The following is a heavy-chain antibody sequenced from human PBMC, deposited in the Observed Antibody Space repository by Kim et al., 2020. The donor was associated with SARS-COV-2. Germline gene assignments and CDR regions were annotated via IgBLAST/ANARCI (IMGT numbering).Heavy chain of an antibody. CDR2: ISWNSGSI. Sequence: GGSLRLSCAASGFTFDDYAMHWVRQAPGKGLEWVSGISWNSGSIGYADSVKGRFTISRDNAKNSLYLQMNSLRAEDTALYYCAKLNYVRYGDPSDYWGQGTLVTVSS. D-gene: IGHD3-10*01. J-gene: IGHJ4*02. CDR1: GFTFDDYA. CDR3: AKLNYVRYGDPSDY. V-gene: IGHV3-9*01.